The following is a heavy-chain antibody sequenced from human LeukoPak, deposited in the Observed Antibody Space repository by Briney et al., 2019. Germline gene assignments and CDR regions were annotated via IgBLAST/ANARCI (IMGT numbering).Heavy chain of an antibody. CDR1: GFTFSSYA. D-gene: IGHD3-9*01. J-gene: IGHJ4*02. V-gene: IGHV3-23*01. Sequence: GGPLRLSCAASGFTFSSYAMSWVRQAPGKGLEWVSAISGSGGSTYYADSVKGRFTISRDNSKNTLYLQMNSLRAEDTAVYYCAKDPDRVRYFDWLPFYYWGQGTLVTVSS. CDR3: AKDPDRVRYFDWLPFYY. CDR2: ISGSGGST.